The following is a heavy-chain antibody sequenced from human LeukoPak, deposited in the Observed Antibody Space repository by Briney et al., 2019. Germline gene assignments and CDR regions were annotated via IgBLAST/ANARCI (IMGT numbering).Heavy chain of an antibody. CDR2: ISGSGGST. D-gene: IGHD6-6*01. CDR1: GFTLSSDY. J-gene: IGHJ4*02. V-gene: IGHV3-23*01. CDR3: AKPRGSSSPYYFDY. Sequence: GGSLRLSCAASGFTLSSDYMSWVRQAPGKGLEWVSAISGSGGSTYYADSVKGRFTISRDNSKNTLYLQMNSLRAEDTAVYYCAKPRGSSSPYYFDYWGQGTLVTVSS.